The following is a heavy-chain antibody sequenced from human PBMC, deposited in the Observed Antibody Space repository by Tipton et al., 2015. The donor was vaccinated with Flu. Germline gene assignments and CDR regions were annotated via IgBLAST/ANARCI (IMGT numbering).Heavy chain of an antibody. Sequence: QLVQSGAEVKKPGASVKVSCKASGYTFTSYGISWVRQAPGQGLEWMGWISAYNGNTNYAQKLQGRVTMTTDTSTSTAYMELRSLRSDDTAVYYCARPPIQSLVVPAAMSNFYYYYGMDVRGQGTTLPLSS. V-gene: IGHV1-18*01. D-gene: IGHD2-2*01. J-gene: IGHJ6*02. CDR1: GYTFTSYG. CDR2: ISAYNGNT. CDR3: ARPPIQSLVVPAAMSNFYYYYGMDV.